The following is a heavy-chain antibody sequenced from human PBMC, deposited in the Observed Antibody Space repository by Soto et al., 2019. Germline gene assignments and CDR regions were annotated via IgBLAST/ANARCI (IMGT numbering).Heavy chain of an antibody. J-gene: IGHJ4*02. D-gene: IGHD4-4*01. CDR1: GYTFTNYF. CDR2: INPDGGWT. V-gene: IGHV1-46*01. Sequence: ASVKVSCKAFGYTFTNYFMHWVRQAPGQGLEWMATINPDGGWTRYGQSYQGRLTLTRDAAANTVYMDLNSLTSDDAAVYYCARAAYSGPDYWGQGTLVTSPQ. CDR3: ARAAYSGPDY.